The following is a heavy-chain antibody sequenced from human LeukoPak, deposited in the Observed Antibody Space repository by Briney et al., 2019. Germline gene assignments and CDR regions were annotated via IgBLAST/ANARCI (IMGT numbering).Heavy chain of an antibody. Sequence: GGSLRLSCAASGFTFGDYGMHWVRQAPGKGPEWVAVISYDGNHKYYTDSVKGRFTISRDNSKNTLYLQMSSLRAEDTAVYYCTKDDAYSSSWYACDIWGQGTMVTVSS. CDR3: TKDDAYSSSWYACDI. CDR2: ISYDGNHK. J-gene: IGHJ3*02. CDR1: GFTFGDYG. V-gene: IGHV3-30*18. D-gene: IGHD6-13*01.